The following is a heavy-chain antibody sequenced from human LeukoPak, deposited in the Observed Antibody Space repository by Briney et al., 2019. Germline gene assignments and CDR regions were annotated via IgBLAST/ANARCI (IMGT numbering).Heavy chain of an antibody. Sequence: GASVKVSCKASGGTFSSYAISWVRQAPGQGLEWMGGIIPIFGTANYAQKFQGRVTITADKSTSTAYMELSSLRSEDTAVYYCAREFAATYYDFWSGYYTGNWADDAFDIWGQGTMVTVSS. J-gene: IGHJ3*02. D-gene: IGHD3-3*01. CDR2: IIPIFGTA. V-gene: IGHV1-69*06. CDR1: GGTFSSYA. CDR3: AREFAATYYDFWSGYYTGNWADDAFDI.